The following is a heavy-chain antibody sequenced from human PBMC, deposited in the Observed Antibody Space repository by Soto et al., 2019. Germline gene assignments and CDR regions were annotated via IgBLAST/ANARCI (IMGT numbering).Heavy chain of an antibody. Sequence: GSLRLSCAASGFTFSSYAMSWVRQAPGRGLEWVSSVSISSDGPYYADSVKGRFTISRDNSKSTLYLQLNSLRGEDTATYYCAKNYFFDSWGQGTPVTVSS. V-gene: IGHV3-23*01. J-gene: IGHJ4*02. CDR2: VSISSDGP. CDR1: GFTFSSYA. CDR3: AKNYFFDS.